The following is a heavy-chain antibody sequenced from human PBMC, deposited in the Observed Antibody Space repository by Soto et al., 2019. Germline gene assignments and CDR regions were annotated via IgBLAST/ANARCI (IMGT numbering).Heavy chain of an antibody. CDR3: ASSSLSNSYYFDY. CDR2: IYYSGST. J-gene: IGHJ4*02. Sequence: PSETLSLTCTVSGGSISSGGYYWSWIRQHPGKGLEWIGYIYYSGSTYYNPSLKSRVTISVDTSKNQFSLKLSSVTAADTAVYYCASSSLSNSYYFDYWGQGTLVTVS. V-gene: IGHV4-31*03. D-gene: IGHD4-4*01. CDR1: GGSISSGGYY.